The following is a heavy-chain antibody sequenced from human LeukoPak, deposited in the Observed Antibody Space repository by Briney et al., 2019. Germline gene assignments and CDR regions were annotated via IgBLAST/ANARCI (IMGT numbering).Heavy chain of an antibody. D-gene: IGHD3-22*01. Sequence: PSETLSLTRTVSGGSISSGSYYWSWIRQPAGKGVEWIGRIYTSGSTNYNPSLKSRVTISVDTSKNQFSLKLSSVTAADTAVYYCARDGLPAVDRWFDPWGQGTLVTVSS. CDR3: ARDGLPAVDRWFDP. V-gene: IGHV4-61*02. CDR2: IYTSGST. J-gene: IGHJ5*02. CDR1: GGSISSGSYY.